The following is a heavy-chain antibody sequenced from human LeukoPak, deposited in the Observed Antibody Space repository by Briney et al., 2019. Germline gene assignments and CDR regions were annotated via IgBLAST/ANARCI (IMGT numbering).Heavy chain of an antibody. J-gene: IGHJ3*02. CDR1: GFTFSSYG. D-gene: IGHD1-26*01. Sequence: GGSLRLSCAASGFTFSSYGMHWVRQAPGKGLEWVAVISYDGSNKYYVDSVKGRFTISRDNSKNTLYLQMNSLRAGDTAVYYCAKDRDSGSSGGDAFDIWGQGTMVTVSS. V-gene: IGHV3-30*18. CDR3: AKDRDSGSSGGDAFDI. CDR2: ISYDGSNK.